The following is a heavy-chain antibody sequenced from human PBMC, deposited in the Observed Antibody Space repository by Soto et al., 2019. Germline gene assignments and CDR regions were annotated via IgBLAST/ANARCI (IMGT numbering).Heavy chain of an antibody. CDR3: ARGPLYYFDY. V-gene: IGHV3-21*02. Sequence: EVQLVESGGGLVKPGGSLRLSCAASGFIFTSYTMNWVRRAPGKGLEWVSSISSSSTNIHYADSVKGRFTISRDNAKKSLYLQMNSLRAEDTAVYYCARGPLYYFDYWGLGTLVTVSS. CDR1: GFIFTSYT. J-gene: IGHJ4*02. CDR2: ISSSSTNI.